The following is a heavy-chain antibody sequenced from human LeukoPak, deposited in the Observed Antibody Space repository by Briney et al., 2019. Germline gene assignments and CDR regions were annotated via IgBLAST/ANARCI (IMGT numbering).Heavy chain of an antibody. J-gene: IGHJ5*02. CDR3: ARDLTLGDYGSSNWFDP. CDR2: INPNSGGT. D-gene: IGHD4-17*01. Sequence: GASVKVSCKASGYTFTGYYMHWVRQAPGQGLEWMGWINPNSGGTNYAQKFQGRVTMTRDTSISTAYMELSRLRSDDTAVYYCARDLTLGDYGSSNWFDPWGQGTLVTVSS. CDR1: GYTFTGYY. V-gene: IGHV1-2*02.